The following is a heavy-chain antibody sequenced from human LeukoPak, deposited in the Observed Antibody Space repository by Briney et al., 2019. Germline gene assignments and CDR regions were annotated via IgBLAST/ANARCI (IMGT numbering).Heavy chain of an antibody. CDR3: AREGEAFDY. Sequence: GGSLRLSCAASGSTFSSYAMSWVRQAPGKGLEWVANMRLDGSEKFYADSVKGRFTVSRDNAKSSQYLQMNSLRAEDTAMYYCAREGEAFDYWGQGTLVTVSS. CDR2: MRLDGSEK. CDR1: GSTFSSYA. J-gene: IGHJ4*02. D-gene: IGHD3-16*01. V-gene: IGHV3-7*01.